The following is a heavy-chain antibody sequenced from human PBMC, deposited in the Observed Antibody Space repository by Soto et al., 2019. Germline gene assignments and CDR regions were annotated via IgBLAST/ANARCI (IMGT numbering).Heavy chain of an antibody. J-gene: IGHJ6*03. CDR3: AREGEENCSGGSCYSDYYYYYMDV. Sequence: GGSLRLSCAASGFTFSDYYMSWIRQAPGKGLEWVSYISSSGSTIYYADSVKGRFTISRDNAKNSLYLQMNSLRAEDTAVYYCAREGEENCSGGSCYSDYYYYYMDVWGKGPRSPSP. D-gene: IGHD2-15*01. V-gene: IGHV3-11*01. CDR1: GFTFSDYY. CDR2: ISSSGSTI.